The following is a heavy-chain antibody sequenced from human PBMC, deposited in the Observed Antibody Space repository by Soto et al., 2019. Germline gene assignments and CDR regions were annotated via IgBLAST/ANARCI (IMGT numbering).Heavy chain of an antibody. CDR2: INHSGST. CDR1: GGSFSGYY. D-gene: IGHD2-8*01. Sequence: TSETLSLTCAVYGGSFSGYYWSWIRQPPGKGLEWIGEINHSGSTNYNPSLKSRVTISVDASKNQFSLKLSSVTAADTAVYYCARRKEGGYCTNGVCYPKKGLRYYYYMDVWGKGTTVTVSS. J-gene: IGHJ6*03. CDR3: ARRKEGGYCTNGVCYPKKGLRYYYYMDV. V-gene: IGHV4-34*01.